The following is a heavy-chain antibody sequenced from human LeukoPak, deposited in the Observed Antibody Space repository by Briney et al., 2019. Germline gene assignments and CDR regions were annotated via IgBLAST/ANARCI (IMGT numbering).Heavy chain of an antibody. J-gene: IGHJ4*01. CDR2: SRDKGNSYTT. Sequence: SGGSLRLSCPASGFTFSDHYIDWVRQAPGKGLEWVGRSRDKGNSYTTAYAASVRGRFTISRDDSKNSLYLQMNSLKIEDTAVYYCTKLARAPRDFDYWGQGTLVTVSS. D-gene: IGHD3-10*01. CDR1: GFTFSDHY. CDR3: TKLARAPRDFDY. V-gene: IGHV3-72*01.